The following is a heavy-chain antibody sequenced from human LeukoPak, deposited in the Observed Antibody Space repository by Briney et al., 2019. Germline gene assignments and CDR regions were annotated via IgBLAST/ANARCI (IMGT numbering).Heavy chain of an antibody. D-gene: IGHD6-19*01. CDR1: GGSISSRSYY. CDR2: IYYSGST. CDR3: ARATSSGWHYYYYYMDV. J-gene: IGHJ6*03. V-gene: IGHV4-39*07. Sequence: SETLSLTCTVSGGSISSRSYYWGWIRQPPGKGLEWIGSIYYSGSTYYNPSLKSRVTISVDTSKNQFSLKLSSVTAADTAVYYCARATSSGWHYYYYYMDVWGKGTTVTISS.